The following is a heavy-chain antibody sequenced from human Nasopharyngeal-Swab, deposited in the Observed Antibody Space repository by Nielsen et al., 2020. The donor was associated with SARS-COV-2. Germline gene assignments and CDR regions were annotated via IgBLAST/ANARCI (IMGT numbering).Heavy chain of an antibody. CDR2: INHSGNT. V-gene: IGHV4-34*01. J-gene: IGHJ6*03. D-gene: IGHD3-10*01. Sequence: WIRQLPGKGLEWIGEINHSGNTNYNPSLKNRVTISVDTSKNQFSLKLSSVTAADTAVYYCARGRRVVRGVIITNYYYYYYMDVWGKGTTVTVSS. CDR3: ARGRRVVRGVIITNYYYYYYMDV.